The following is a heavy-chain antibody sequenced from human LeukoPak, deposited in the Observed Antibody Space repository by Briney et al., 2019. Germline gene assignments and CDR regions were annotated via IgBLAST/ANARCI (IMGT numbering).Heavy chain of an antibody. Sequence: GGSLRLSCAASGFTFSSYGMPWVRQAPGKGLEWVAVISYDGSNKYYADSVKGRFTISRDNSKNTLYLQMNSLRAEDTAVYYCARDRSGSYYMGPNAFDIWGQGTMVTVSS. CDR1: GFTFSSYG. J-gene: IGHJ3*02. CDR2: ISYDGSNK. V-gene: IGHV3-30*03. D-gene: IGHD3-10*01. CDR3: ARDRSGSYYMGPNAFDI.